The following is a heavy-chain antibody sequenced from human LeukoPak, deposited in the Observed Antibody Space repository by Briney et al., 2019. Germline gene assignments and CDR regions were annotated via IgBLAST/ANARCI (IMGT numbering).Heavy chain of an antibody. J-gene: IGHJ4*02. CDR1: GFTFSNYG. CDR2: IRYDGRNK. Sequence: PGGSLRLSCAASGFTFSNYGMHWVRQAPGKGLEWEGFIRYDGRNKYYADFVKGRFTISRDNSKNTLYLQMNSLRAEDTAVFYCAKGGARLHSYYFDYWGQGTLVTVSS. V-gene: IGHV3-30*02. D-gene: IGHD1-26*01. CDR3: AKGGARLHSYYFDY.